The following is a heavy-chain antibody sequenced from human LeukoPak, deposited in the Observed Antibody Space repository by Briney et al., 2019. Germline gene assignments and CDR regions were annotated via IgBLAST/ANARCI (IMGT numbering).Heavy chain of an antibody. CDR2: IYYSGST. J-gene: IGHJ4*02. V-gene: IGHV4-59*08. CDR1: GGSISSYY. CDR3: ARHYYDSSGPSH. D-gene: IGHD3-22*01. Sequence: SETLSLTCTVSGGSISSYYWSWIRQPPGKGLEWIGYIYYSGSTNYNPSLKSRVTISVDTSKNQFSLKLSSVTAADTAAYYCARHYYDSSGPSHWGQGTLVTVSS.